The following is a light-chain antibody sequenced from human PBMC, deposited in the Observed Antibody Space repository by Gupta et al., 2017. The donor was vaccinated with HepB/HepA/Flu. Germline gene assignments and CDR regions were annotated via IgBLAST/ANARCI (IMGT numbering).Light chain of an antibody. CDR2: LNS. J-gene: IGKJ2*01. CDR3: MQALQTPYT. Sequence: IVMTQSPLSLPVPPGEPASISCRSSQSLLHSNGHNYLAWYLQKPGQSPQLLIYLNSNRASGVPDRFSGSGSGTDFTLKISRVEAEDVGVYYCMQALQTPYTFGQGTKLEIK. V-gene: IGKV2-28*01. CDR1: QSLLHSNGHNY.